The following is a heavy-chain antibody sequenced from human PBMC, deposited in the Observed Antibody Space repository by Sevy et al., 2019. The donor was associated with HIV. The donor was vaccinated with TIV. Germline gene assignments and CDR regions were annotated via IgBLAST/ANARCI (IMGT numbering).Heavy chain of an antibody. CDR2: ISYDGSNK. CDR1: GFTFSSYA. J-gene: IGHJ6*02. CDR3: ARDRGYGAMSRTNYYYYGMDV. Sequence: GGSLRLSCAASGFTFSSYAMHWVRQAPGKGLEWVAVISYDGSNKYYADSVKGRFTISSDNSKNTLYLQMNSLRAEDTAEYYCARDRGYGAMSRTNYYYYGMDVWGQGTTVTVSS. D-gene: IGHD5-18*01. V-gene: IGHV3-30-3*01.